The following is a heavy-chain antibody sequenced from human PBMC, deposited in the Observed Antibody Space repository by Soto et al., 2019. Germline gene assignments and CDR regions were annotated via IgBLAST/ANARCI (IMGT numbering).Heavy chain of an antibody. CDR1: GFTFSTYS. J-gene: IGHJ4*02. V-gene: IGHV3-48*02. CDR2: ISPSSSSI. CDR3: ATGGY. Sequence: PGGSLRLSCTASGFTFSTYSMNWVRQAPGKGLEWISYISPSSSSIYYADSVKGRFTISRDNAKNSLYLQMNSLRDEDTAVYYCATGGYWGKGSLVTVDS.